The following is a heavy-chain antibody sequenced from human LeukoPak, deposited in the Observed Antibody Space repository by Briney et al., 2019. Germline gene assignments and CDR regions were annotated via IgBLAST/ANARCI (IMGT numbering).Heavy chain of an antibody. J-gene: IGHJ4*02. D-gene: IGHD3-22*01. CDR2: IYYSGST. CDR1: GGSISSYY. Sequence: SETLSLTCTVSGGSISSYYWNWIRQPPGKGLEWVGYIYYSGSTNYNPSLKSRVTISVDTYKNQFSLKLSSVTAADTAVYYCARGGYYYDSSGYYGGQYDYWGQGTLVTVSS. V-gene: IGHV4-59*01. CDR3: ARGGYYYDSSGYYGGQYDY.